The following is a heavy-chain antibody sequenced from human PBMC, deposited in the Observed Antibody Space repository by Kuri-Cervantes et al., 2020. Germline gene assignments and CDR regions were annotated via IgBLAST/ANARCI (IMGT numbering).Heavy chain of an antibody. D-gene: IGHD2-21*02. V-gene: IGHV4-31*02. Sequence: LRLSCTVSGGSVSSGGYYWSWIRQHPGKGLEWIGYIYYSVSTYYNPSLKSRVTLSVDTYKNQFSLKLSSVTAADTAVYYCARVYCGGDCSNWFDPWGQGTLVTVSS. J-gene: IGHJ5*02. CDR2: IYYSVST. CDR1: GGSVSSGGYY. CDR3: ARVYCGGDCSNWFDP.